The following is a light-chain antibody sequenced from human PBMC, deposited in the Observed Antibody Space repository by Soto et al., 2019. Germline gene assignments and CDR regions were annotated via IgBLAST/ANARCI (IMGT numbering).Light chain of an antibody. J-gene: IGKJ4*01. CDR1: QSVSNTY. CDR3: QQYGSSPLT. V-gene: IGKV3-20*01. CDR2: GAS. Sequence: EIVLTQSPGTLSLSPGERATLSCRASQSVSNTYLAWYQQKPGQAPRLLIYGASSRATAIPDRFSGSGSGTAFTLTISRLEPEDFAVYYCQQYGSSPLTFGGGTKVEIK.